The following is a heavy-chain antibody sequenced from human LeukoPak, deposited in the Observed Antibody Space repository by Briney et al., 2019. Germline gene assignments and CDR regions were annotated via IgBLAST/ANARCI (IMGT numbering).Heavy chain of an antibody. CDR2: IVGSGGST. CDR1: GFTFSNYA. V-gene: IGHV3-23*01. D-gene: IGHD3-9*01. J-gene: IGHJ4*02. Sequence: GASLRLSCAASGFTFSNYAMSWVRQAPGKGLEWVSAIVGSGGSTYYADSVKGRFSISRDNSKNTLFLQMNSLRVEDTALYYCSKRGDYDVLTGYYDSDFWGQGTLVTVSS. CDR3: SKRGDYDVLTGYYDSDF.